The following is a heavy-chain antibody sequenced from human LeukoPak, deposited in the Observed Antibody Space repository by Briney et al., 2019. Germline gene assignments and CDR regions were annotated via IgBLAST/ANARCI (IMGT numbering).Heavy chain of an antibody. CDR1: GGSISSYY. Sequence: SETLSLTCTVSGGSISSYYWSWIRQPAGKGLEWIGRIYTSGSTNYNPSLKSRVTMSVDTSKNQFSLKLSSVTAADTAVYYCARHGNWEYCSGGSCDWFDPWGQGTLVTVSS. CDR2: IYTSGST. J-gene: IGHJ5*02. CDR3: ARHGNWEYCSGGSCDWFDP. V-gene: IGHV4-4*07. D-gene: IGHD2-15*01.